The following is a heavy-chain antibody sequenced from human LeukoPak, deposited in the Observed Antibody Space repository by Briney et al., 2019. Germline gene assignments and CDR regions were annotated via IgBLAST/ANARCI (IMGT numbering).Heavy chain of an antibody. CDR1: GYSFTSYW. D-gene: IGHD5-18*01. V-gene: IGHV5-10-1*01. CDR3: ARLRGYSYGEQYYFDY. J-gene: IGHJ4*02. CDR2: IDPSDSYT. Sequence: GESLKISYKGSGYSFTSYWISWVRQMPGKGLEWMGRIDPSDSYTNYSPSFQGHVTISADKSISTAYLQWSSLKASDTAMYYCARLRGYSYGEQYYFDYWGQGTLVTVSS.